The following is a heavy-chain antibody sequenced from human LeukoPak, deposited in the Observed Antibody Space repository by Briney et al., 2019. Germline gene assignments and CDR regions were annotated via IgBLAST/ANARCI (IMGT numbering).Heavy chain of an antibody. D-gene: IGHD3-22*01. V-gene: IGHV3-13*01. CDR3: AIFVHYYDTTGYRKEGWDF. Sequence: GGSLRLSCATSGFSFSSYDIHWLRQAAGRGLEWVSSITTSGDTNYAASVRGRFTISREKAKNSLFLQMNSLRPQDTAIYFCAIFVHYYDTTGYRKEGWDFWGTGTTVAVS. CDR1: GFSFSSYD. CDR2: ITTSGDT. J-gene: IGHJ6*03.